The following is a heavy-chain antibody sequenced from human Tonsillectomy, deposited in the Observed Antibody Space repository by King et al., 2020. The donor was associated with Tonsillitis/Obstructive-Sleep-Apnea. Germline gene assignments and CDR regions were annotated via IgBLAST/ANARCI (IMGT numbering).Heavy chain of an antibody. Sequence: VQLVESGGGVVQPGRSLRLSCAESGFTFSSYDMHWVRQAPGKGLEWVAVIWYDGNKKYYADSAKGRFTISRDNSKNTLYLQMNSLRGEDTAVYYCARGSTNCPSNAFCGMDVWGQGTTVTVSS. V-gene: IGHV3-33*01. CDR3: ARGSTNCPSNAFCGMDV. J-gene: IGHJ6*02. CDR1: GFTFSSYD. D-gene: IGHD2-2*01. CDR2: IWYDGNKK.